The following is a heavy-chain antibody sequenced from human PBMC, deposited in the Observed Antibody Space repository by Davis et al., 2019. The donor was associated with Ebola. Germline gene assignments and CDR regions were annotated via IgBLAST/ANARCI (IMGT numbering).Heavy chain of an antibody. CDR1: GASINSVPYS. D-gene: IGHD2-15*01. V-gene: IGHV4-39*07. CDR3: ARVNFCIGGSCYSHDH. Sequence: SETLSLTCTVSGASINSVPYSWGWIRQPPGKGLEWIGSIYYSGTTYYSPSLKSRVTISVDTSKTQFSLKLTSVTAADTADYYCARVNFCIGGSCYSHDHWGQGTLVTVSS. J-gene: IGHJ5*02. CDR2: IYYSGTT.